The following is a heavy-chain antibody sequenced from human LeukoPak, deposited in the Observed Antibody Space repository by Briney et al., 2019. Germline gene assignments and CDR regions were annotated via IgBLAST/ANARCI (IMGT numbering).Heavy chain of an antibody. J-gene: IGHJ3*02. Sequence: GGSLRLSCAASGFTFSSYGMHWVRQAPGKGLEWVAVIWYDGSNKYYADPVKGRFTISRDNSKNTLYLQMNSLRAEDTAVYYCARDPNPRRKGPDAFDIWGQGTMVTVSS. CDR2: IWYDGSNK. CDR1: GFTFSSYG. CDR3: ARDPNPRRKGPDAFDI. V-gene: IGHV3-33*01.